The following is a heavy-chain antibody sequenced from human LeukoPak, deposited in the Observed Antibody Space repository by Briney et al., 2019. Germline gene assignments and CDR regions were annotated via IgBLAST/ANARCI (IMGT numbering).Heavy chain of an antibody. Sequence: PGGSLRLSCAAPGFSFTMYGIHWVRQAPGKGLEWVAVISTDGNNEYYANSVKGRFTISRDNSKNTVYLQMTSLRTEDTAVYYCAKDQIGWAPGYVSGPLDQWGQGTLVTVSS. CDR2: ISTDGNNE. V-gene: IGHV3-30*18. J-gene: IGHJ4*02. CDR3: AKDQIGWAPGYVSGPLDQ. D-gene: IGHD6-19*01. CDR1: GFSFTMYG.